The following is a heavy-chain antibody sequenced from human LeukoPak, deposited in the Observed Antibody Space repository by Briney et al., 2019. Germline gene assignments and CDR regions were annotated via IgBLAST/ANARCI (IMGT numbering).Heavy chain of an antibody. Sequence: GASVKVSCKASGYTFTGYYMHWVRQAPGQGLEWMGWINPNSGGTNYAQKFQGRVTMTRDTSISTAYMELSGLRSDDTAVYYCARDGYKSGYYYFDYWGQGTLVTVSS. CDR1: GYTFTGYY. J-gene: IGHJ4*02. V-gene: IGHV1-2*02. CDR3: ARDGYKSGYYYFDY. CDR2: INPNSGGT. D-gene: IGHD5-24*01.